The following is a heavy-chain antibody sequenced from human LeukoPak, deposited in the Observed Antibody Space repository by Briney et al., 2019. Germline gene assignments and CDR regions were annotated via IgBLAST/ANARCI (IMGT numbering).Heavy chain of an antibody. CDR2: ISYDGSNK. V-gene: IGHV3-30*18. CDR3: AKPRRTYYGFWSGYYFDY. Sequence: RGSRRLSCAASGFTFSSYGMHWVRQAPGKGLEWVAVISYDGSNKYYADSVKGRFTISRDNSKNTLYLQMNSLRAEDTAVYYCAKPRRTYYGFWSGYYFDYWGQGPLVTVSS. D-gene: IGHD3-3*01. J-gene: IGHJ4*02. CDR1: GFTFSSYG.